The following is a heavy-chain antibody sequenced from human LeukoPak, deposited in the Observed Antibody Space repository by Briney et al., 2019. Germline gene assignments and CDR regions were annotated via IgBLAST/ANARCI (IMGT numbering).Heavy chain of an antibody. V-gene: IGHV1-69*05. Sequence: GASVKVSCKASGGTFSSYAISWVRQAPGQGLEWMGGLIPIFGTANYAQKFKGRVTITTDESTSTANMELSSLRSEYTAVYYCARVYDFWSGSGAFDIWGQGTMVTVSS. CDR1: GGTFSSYA. CDR3: ARVYDFWSGSGAFDI. D-gene: IGHD3-3*01. J-gene: IGHJ3*02. CDR2: LIPIFGTA.